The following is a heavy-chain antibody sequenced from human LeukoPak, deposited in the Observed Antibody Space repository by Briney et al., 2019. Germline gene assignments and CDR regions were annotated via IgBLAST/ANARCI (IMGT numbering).Heavy chain of an antibody. CDR3: ARVLRRYGYIASNYFDY. CDR1: GNTYIGYY. J-gene: IGHJ4*02. V-gene: IGHV1-2*02. CDR2: INPNSGGT. D-gene: IGHD5-12*01. Sequence: ASVKVSCKTSGNTYIGYYIHWVRQAPGQGLEWMGYINPNSGGTNYAQKFQGRVTMTWDTSLNTAYMELTRLGSDDTAVYYCARVLRRYGYIASNYFDYWGQGTLVTVSS.